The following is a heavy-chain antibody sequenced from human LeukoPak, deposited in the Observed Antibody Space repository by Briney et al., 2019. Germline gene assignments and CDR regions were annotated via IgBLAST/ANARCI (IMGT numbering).Heavy chain of an antibody. CDR2: ISSSSTYT. CDR1: GFTFNSYT. Sequence: GGSLRLSCAASGFTFNSYTMNWVRQAPGKGLEWVSSISSSSTYTYYADSVKGRFTISRDTAKNSLYLQMNSLRAEDTAVYYCARDRPYSGSHGGDYWGQGTLVTVSS. J-gene: IGHJ4*02. V-gene: IGHV3-21*04. D-gene: IGHD1-26*01. CDR3: ARDRPYSGSHGGDY.